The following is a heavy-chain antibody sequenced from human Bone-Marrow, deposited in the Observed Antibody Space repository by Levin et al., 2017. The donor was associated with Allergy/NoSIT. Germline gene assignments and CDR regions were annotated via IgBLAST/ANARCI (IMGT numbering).Heavy chain of an antibody. CDR2: ISYDGGHD. CDR3: AKGTGNYYDTTGHFDF. D-gene: IGHD3-22*01. V-gene: IGHV3-30*18. Sequence: GGSLRLSCAASGFNFFNYGMHWVRQAPGKGLEWVATISYDGGHDYYADSVRGRFTISRDNSRERVYLQMNSLRPEDTAVFYCAKGTGNYYDTTGHFDFWGRGTLVTVSS. CDR1: GFNFFNYG. J-gene: IGHJ4*02.